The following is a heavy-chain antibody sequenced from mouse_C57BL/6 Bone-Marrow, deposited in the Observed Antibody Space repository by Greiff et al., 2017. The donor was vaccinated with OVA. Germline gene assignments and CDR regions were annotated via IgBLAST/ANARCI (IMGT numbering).Heavy chain of an antibody. CDR3: TTGSYYSNYEVAY. V-gene: IGHV14-4*01. CDR2: IDPENGDT. D-gene: IGHD2-5*01. Sequence: EVQLQESGAELVRPGASVKLSCTASGFNIKDDYMHWVKQRPEQGLEWIGWIDPENGDTEYASKFQGKATITADTSSNTAYLQLSSLTSEDTAVYYCTTGSYYSNYEVAYWGQGTLVTVSA. J-gene: IGHJ3*01. CDR1: GFNIKDDY.